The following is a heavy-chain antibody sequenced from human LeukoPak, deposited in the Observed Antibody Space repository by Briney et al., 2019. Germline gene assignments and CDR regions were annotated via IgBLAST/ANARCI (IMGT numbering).Heavy chain of an antibody. CDR3: ARSYDFWSGYYHMDV. CDR2: ISSSGSTI. Sequence: PGGSLRLSCAASGFTFSDYYMSWIRQAPGKGLEWVSYISSSGSTIYYADSVKDRFTISRDNAKNSLYLQMNSLRAEDTAVYYCARSYDFWSGYYHMDVWGQGTTVTVSS. D-gene: IGHD3-3*01. V-gene: IGHV3-11*01. CDR1: GFTFSDYY. J-gene: IGHJ6*02.